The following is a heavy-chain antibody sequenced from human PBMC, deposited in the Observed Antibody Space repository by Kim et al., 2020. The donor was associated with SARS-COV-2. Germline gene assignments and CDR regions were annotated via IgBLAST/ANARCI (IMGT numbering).Heavy chain of an antibody. D-gene: IGHD2-2*01. J-gene: IGHJ4*02. CDR3: AREILTNQLSNEY. V-gene: IGHV3-21*01. CDR2: ISSSSSFI. CDR1: GFTFGSFA. Sequence: GSLRLSCAASGFTFGSFAMNWVRQAPGKGLEWVSSISSSSSFIYYADSVRGRFTISRDNAKNSLYLQMNSLRAEDTAVYYCAREILTNQLSNEYWGQGT.